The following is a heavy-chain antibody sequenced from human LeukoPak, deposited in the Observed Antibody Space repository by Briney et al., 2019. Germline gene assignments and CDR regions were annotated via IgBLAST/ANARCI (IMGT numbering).Heavy chain of an antibody. CDR2: MNPNSGNT. V-gene: IGHV1-8*02. CDR1: GGTFSSYA. D-gene: IGHD3-3*01. J-gene: IGHJ4*02. CDR3: ARGQNDFWSGYPDY. Sequence: ASVKVSCKASGGTFSSYAISWVRQAPGQGLEWMGWMNPNSGNTGYAQKFQGRVTMTRNTSISTAYMELSSLRSEDTAVYYCARGQNDFWSGYPDYWGQGTLVTVSS.